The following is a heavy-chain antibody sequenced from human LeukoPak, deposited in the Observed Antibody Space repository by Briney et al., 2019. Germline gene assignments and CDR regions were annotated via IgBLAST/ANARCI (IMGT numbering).Heavy chain of an antibody. CDR2: IGGGGATT. D-gene: IGHD2-8*01. J-gene: IGHJ4*02. CDR3: AKGWSQFDY. Sequence: GASLRLSCEASGFTFSSYGMSWVRRAPGKGLEWVSVIGGGGATTYYADSVKGRFTISRDNSKNTLDLQMNSLRAEDTAVYYCAKGWSQFDYWGQGTPVTVSS. V-gene: IGHV3-23*01. CDR1: GFTFSSYG.